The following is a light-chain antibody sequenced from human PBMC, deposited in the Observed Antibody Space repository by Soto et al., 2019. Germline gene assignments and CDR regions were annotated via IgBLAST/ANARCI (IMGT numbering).Light chain of an antibody. CDR2: QVS. J-gene: IGLJ1*01. V-gene: IGLV2-14*01. Sequence: QSALTQPASVSGSPGQSIIISCIGSRSDDGGYKYVSWYQQNPDTAPKLIIYQVSNRPSGVSNRFSGSKSGNTASLTISGPPAEDEADSYCSSYTNGETHVFGTGGK. CDR3: SSYTNGETHV. CDR1: RSDDGGYKY.